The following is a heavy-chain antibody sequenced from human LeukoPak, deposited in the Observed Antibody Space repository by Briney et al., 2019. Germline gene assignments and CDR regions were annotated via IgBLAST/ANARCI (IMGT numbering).Heavy chain of an antibody. Sequence: GGSLRLSCAASGFTFSNAWMSWVRQAPGKGLEWVGRIKSKTDGGTTDYAAPVKGRFTISRDDSKNTLYLQMNSLKTEDTAVYYCAKGLTSWNYFYWGQGTLVTVSS. V-gene: IGHV3-15*01. J-gene: IGHJ4*02. CDR2: IKSKTDGGTT. CDR1: GFTFSNAW. D-gene: IGHD1-7*01. CDR3: AKGLTSWNYFY.